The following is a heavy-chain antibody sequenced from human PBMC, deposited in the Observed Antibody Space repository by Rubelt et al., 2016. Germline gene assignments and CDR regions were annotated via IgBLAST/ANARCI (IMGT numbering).Heavy chain of an antibody. Sequence: SRSGMHWVRQAPGKGLVWVSRIYSDVSSTTYADSVKGRFTISRDNAKNTLYLQMNSLRAEDTAVYYCARDHVSSALDYWGQGTLVTVSS. V-gene: IGHV3-74*01. CDR3: ARDHVSSALDY. D-gene: IGHD3-10*01. CDR1: SRSG. CDR2: IYSDVSST. J-gene: IGHJ4*02.